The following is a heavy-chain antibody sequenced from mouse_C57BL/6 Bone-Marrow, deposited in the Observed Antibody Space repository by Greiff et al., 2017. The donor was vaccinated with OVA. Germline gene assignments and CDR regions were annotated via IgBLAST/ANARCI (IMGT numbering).Heavy chain of an antibody. Sequence: QVQLKESGAELVRPGTSVKVSCKASGYAFTNYLIEWVKQRPGQGLEWIGVINPGSGGTNYNEKFKGKATLTADKSSSTAYMQLSSLTSEDSAVYFCARSRYYGSSSWFAYWGQGTLVTVSA. CDR1: GYAFTNYL. J-gene: IGHJ3*01. CDR2: INPGSGGT. V-gene: IGHV1-54*01. CDR3: ARSRYYGSSSWFAY. D-gene: IGHD1-1*01.